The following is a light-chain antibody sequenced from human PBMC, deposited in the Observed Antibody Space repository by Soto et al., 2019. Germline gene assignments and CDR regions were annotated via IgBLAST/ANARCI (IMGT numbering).Light chain of an antibody. CDR3: HQYGTSPRT. Sequence: DIVLTQSPGTLSLSPGERATLSCRASQSVSNTYLAWYQQKPGQAPRLLIYGASSRATGIPDRFSGSGSGTDFTLTISRLEPEDFAVYFCHQYGTSPRTFGPGTKVDIK. V-gene: IGKV3-20*01. CDR2: GAS. CDR1: QSVSNTY. J-gene: IGKJ1*01.